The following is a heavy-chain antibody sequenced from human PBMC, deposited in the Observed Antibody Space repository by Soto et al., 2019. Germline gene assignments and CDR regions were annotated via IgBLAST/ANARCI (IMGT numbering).Heavy chain of an antibody. J-gene: IGHJ5*02. CDR2: INHSGST. Sequence: SETLSLTCAVYGGSFSGYYWSWIRQPPGKGLEWIGEINHSGSTNYNPSLKSRVTISVDTSKNQFSLKLSSVTAADTAVYYCARALGPAAGHNWFDPWGQGTLVTVSS. V-gene: IGHV4-34*09. CDR1: GGSFSGYY. D-gene: IGHD6-13*01. CDR3: ARALGPAAGHNWFDP.